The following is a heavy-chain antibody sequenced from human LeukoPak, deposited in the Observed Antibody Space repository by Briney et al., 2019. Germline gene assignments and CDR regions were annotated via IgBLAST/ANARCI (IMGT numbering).Heavy chain of an antibody. CDR2: IYYSGST. J-gene: IGHJ6*02. Sequence: SETLSLTCTVSGGSISSGGYYWSWIRQHPGKGLEWIGYIYYSGSTYYNPSLKSRVTISVDTSKNQFSLKLSSVTAADTAAYYCARESYDILTGYVNYGMDVWGQGTTVTVSS. CDR3: ARESYDILTGYVNYGMDV. D-gene: IGHD3-9*01. CDR1: GGSISSGGYY. V-gene: IGHV4-31*03.